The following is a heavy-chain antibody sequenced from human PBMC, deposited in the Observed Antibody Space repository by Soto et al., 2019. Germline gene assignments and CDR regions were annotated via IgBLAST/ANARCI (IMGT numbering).Heavy chain of an antibody. J-gene: IGHJ5*02. CDR1: GGSISSYY. Sequence: QVQLQESGPGLVKPSETLSLTCTVSGGSISSYYWSWIRQPPGKGLEWIGYIYYSGSTNYNPSLKSRVTISVDTSKNQFSLKLSSVTAADTAVYYCARHSDSGYINWFDPWGQGTLVTVSS. CDR3: ARHSDSGYINWFDP. V-gene: IGHV4-59*08. D-gene: IGHD3-22*01. CDR2: IYYSGST.